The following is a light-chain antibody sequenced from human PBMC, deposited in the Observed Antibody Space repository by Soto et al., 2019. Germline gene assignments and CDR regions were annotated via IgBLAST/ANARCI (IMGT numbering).Light chain of an antibody. V-gene: IGKV1-5*03. CDR3: LQDYNFPRT. Sequence: DIQMTQSPSTLSASVGDRVTITCRASQSISSWLAWYQQKPGKDPKLLINKASSLESGVPSRFSGSGSGTDFTLTISSLQPEELATYDCLQDYNFPRTVGQGTKVEIK. CDR2: KAS. J-gene: IGKJ1*01. CDR1: QSISSW.